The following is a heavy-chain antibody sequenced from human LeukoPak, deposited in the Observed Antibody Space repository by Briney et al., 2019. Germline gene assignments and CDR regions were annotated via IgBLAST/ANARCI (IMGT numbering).Heavy chain of an antibody. Sequence: SETLSLTCTVSGGSISSSSYYWGWIRQPPGKGLEWIGSIYYSGSTYYNPSLKSRVTISVDTSKNQFSLKLSSVTAADTAVYYCLLDTAMADYAFDIWGQGTMVTVSS. J-gene: IGHJ3*02. CDR3: LLDTAMADYAFDI. V-gene: IGHV4-39*07. D-gene: IGHD5-18*01. CDR2: IYYSGST. CDR1: GGSISSSSYY.